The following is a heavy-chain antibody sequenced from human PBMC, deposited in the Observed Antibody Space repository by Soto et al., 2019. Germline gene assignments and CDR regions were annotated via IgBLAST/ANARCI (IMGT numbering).Heavy chain of an antibody. CDR3: ARDHPPGGYYDSSGYCMDV. CDR1: GGTFSSYA. Sequence: GASVKVSCKASGGTFSSYAISWVRQAPGQGLEWMGGIIPIFGTANYAQKFQGRVTITADESTSTAYMELSSLRSEDTAVYYCARDHPPGGYYDSSGYCMDVWGQGTTVTVSS. D-gene: IGHD3-22*01. J-gene: IGHJ6*02. CDR2: IIPIFGTA. V-gene: IGHV1-69*13.